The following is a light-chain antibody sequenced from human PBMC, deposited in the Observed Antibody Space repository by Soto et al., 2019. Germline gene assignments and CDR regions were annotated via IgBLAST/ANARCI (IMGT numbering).Light chain of an antibody. CDR2: DNN. CDR3: GTWDGSLSAVV. Sequence: QSVLTQPPSVSAAPGQKVTIPCSGSSSNIGNNYVSWYQQLPGTAPKLVIYDNNKRPSGIPDRFSGSKSGTSATLGITGLQTGDEADYYCGTWDGSLSAVVFGGGTKLTVL. CDR1: SSNIGNNY. J-gene: IGLJ2*01. V-gene: IGLV1-51*01.